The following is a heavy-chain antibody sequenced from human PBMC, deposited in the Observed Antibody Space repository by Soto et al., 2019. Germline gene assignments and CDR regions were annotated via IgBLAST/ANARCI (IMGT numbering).Heavy chain of an antibody. Sequence: QVQLVQSGAEVKKPGASVKVSCKASGYTFTSYDINWVRQATGQGLEWMGWMNPNSGNTGYAQKCQRRLXXTXHTPISKAYMELSSLRSEDTAVYYCARALYGDNVDYWGQGTLVTVSS. V-gene: IGHV1-8*01. CDR2: MNPNSGNT. CDR3: ARALYGDNVDY. D-gene: IGHD4-17*01. J-gene: IGHJ4*02. CDR1: GYTFTSYD.